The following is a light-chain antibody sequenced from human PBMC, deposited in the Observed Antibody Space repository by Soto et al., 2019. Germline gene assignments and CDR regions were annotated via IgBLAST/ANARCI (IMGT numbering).Light chain of an antibody. Sequence: DIVMTQSPDSLAVSLGERATINCKSSQSVLYSSNNKNHLAWYQQKPGQPPKLLIHWASIRESGVPDRFSGSGSGTDFTLTISSLQAEDVAIYYCQKYCTTPFSFGPGTKVDIK. V-gene: IGKV4-1*01. J-gene: IGKJ3*01. CDR2: WAS. CDR1: QSVLYSSNNKNH. CDR3: QKYCTTPFS.